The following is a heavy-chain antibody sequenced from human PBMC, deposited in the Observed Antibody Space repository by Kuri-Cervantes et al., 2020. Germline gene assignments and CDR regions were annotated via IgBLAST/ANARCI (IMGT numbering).Heavy chain of an antibody. V-gene: IGHV4-39*07. D-gene: IGHD4-17*01. CDR2: IYYSGST. CDR3: ARANGDYYFDY. Sequence: SETLSLTCTVSGGSISSSSYCWGWIRQPPGKGLEWIGNIYYSGSTYYNPSLKSRVTISLDTSKNQFSLKLSSVTAADTAVYYCARANGDYYFDYWGQGTLVTVSS. J-gene: IGHJ4*02. CDR1: GGSISSSSYC.